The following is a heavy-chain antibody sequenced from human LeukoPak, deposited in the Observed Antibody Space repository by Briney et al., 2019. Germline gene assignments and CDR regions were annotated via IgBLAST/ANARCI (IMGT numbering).Heavy chain of an antibody. CDR3: ARLPAAHHGYGGNYRDY. J-gene: IGHJ4*02. CDR2: IYYSGSA. Sequence: SETLSLTCTVSGGSISSYYWSWIRQPPGKGLEWIGYIYYSGSANYNPSLKSRVTISVDTSKNQFSLKLSSVTAADTTVYYCARLPAAHHGYGGNYRDYWGQGTLVTVSS. CDR1: GGSISSYY. V-gene: IGHV4-59*08. D-gene: IGHD4-23*01.